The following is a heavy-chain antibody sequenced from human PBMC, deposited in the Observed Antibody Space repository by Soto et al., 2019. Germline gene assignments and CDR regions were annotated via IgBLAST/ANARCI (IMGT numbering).Heavy chain of an antibody. CDR2: IKSKTGGGTT. D-gene: IGHD4-17*01. CDR1: GFTFSNAW. J-gene: IGHJ6*02. V-gene: IGHV3-15*01. CDR3: TTMTTVTTFDYYGMDV. Sequence: GGSLRLSCAASGFTFSNAWMSWVRQAPGKGLEWVGRIKSKTGGGTTDYAAPVKGRFTISRDDSKNTLYLQMNSLKTEDTAVYYCTTMTTVTTFDYYGMDVWGQGTTVTVSS.